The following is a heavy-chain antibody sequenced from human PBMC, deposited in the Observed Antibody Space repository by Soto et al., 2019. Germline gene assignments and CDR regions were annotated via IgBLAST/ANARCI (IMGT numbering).Heavy chain of an antibody. V-gene: IGHV4-30-4*01. J-gene: IGHJ6*02. CDR1: GGSISSGDYY. CDR2: IYYSGST. CDR3: ARVGFGQLLAHGMDV. D-gene: IGHD3-10*01. Sequence: SETLSLTCTVSGGSISSGDYYWSWIRQPPGKGLEWIGYIYYSGSTYYNPSLKSRVTISVDTSKNQFSLKLSSVTAADTAVYYCARVGFGQLLAHGMDVWGQGTTVTVS.